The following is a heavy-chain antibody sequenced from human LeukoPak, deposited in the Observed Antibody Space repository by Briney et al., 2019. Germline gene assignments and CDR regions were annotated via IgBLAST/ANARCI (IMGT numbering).Heavy chain of an antibody. CDR2: INHSGST. Sequence: SETVSLTCTVNGGSFSGSYWSWLRQSPGRGLEWIGEINHSGSTNYNPSLKSRVSISIDTSKNQFSLKLTSVTAGDTAMYYCARGPTMVGGVVRFYYYMDAWGKGTTVTVSS. D-gene: IGHD3-10*01. CDR1: GGSFSGSY. J-gene: IGHJ6*03. V-gene: IGHV4-34*01. CDR3: ARGPTMVGGVVRFYYYMDA.